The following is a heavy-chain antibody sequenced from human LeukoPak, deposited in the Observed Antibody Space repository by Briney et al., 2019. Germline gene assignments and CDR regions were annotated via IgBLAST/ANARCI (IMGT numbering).Heavy chain of an antibody. D-gene: IGHD6-19*01. CDR3: ARGQYSSGPEDY. Sequence: PGGSLRLSCAASGFTFGTYSMNWVRQAPGKGLEWVSYISSSSDTIFYADSVKGRFTISRDNAKNSLYLQMNSLRAEDTAVYYCARGQYSSGPEDYWGQGTLVTVSS. J-gene: IGHJ4*02. V-gene: IGHV3-48*01. CDR1: GFTFGTYS. CDR2: ISSSSDTI.